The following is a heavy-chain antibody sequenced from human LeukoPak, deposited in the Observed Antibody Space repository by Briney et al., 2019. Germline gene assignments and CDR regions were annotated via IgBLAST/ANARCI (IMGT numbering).Heavy chain of an antibody. Sequence: ASVKVSCKASGYTFTSYGISWVRQAPGQGLEWMGWISAYNGNTNYAQKLQGRVTMTTDTSTSTAYMELRSLRSDDTAVYYCARDETYYYDSSGFDYWGQGTLVTVSS. V-gene: IGHV1-18*01. D-gene: IGHD3-22*01. CDR3: ARDETYYYDSSGFDY. J-gene: IGHJ4*02. CDR1: GYTFTSYG. CDR2: ISAYNGNT.